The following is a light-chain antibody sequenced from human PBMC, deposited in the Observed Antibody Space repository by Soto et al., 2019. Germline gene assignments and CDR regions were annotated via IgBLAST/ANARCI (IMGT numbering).Light chain of an antibody. CDR3: TAWSECLNGYV. J-gene: IGLJ1*01. CDR1: SSNIGSNT. CDR2: SNN. Sequence: QSVLTQPPSASGTPGQRVTISCSGSSSNIGSNTVNWYQQLPGTAPKLLIYSNNQRPSGVPDRFSGSKSGTSAYLAISGLKSEDEADYYCTAWSECLNGYVLGTGTKAPVL. V-gene: IGLV1-44*01.